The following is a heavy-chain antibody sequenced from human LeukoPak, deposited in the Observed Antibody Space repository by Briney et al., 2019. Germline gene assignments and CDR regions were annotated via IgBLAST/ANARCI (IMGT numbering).Heavy chain of an antibody. Sequence: PSETLSLTCAVYGGSFSGYYWSWIRQPPGKGLEWIGEIKHSGSTNYNPSLKSRVTISVDTSKNQFSLKQSSGTAADTAFYYCASQGHHGKIVGTTLSYFYMDVWGKGTTVTVSS. D-gene: IGHD1-26*01. J-gene: IGHJ6*03. V-gene: IGHV4-34*01. CDR2: IKHSGST. CDR1: GGSFSGYY. CDR3: ASQGHHGKIVGTTLSYFYMDV.